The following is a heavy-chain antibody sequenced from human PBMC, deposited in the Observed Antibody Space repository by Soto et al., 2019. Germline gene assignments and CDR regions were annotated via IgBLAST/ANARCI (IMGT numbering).Heavy chain of an antibody. CDR1: GGSFSGYY. CDR3: ARGRGSGWYRRDFQH. J-gene: IGHJ1*01. Sequence: QVQLQQWGAGLLKPSETLSLTCAVYGGSFSGYYWSWIRQPPGKGLEWIGEINHSGSTHYNPSLKSRVTISVDTSKNQCSLKLSSVTAADTAVYYCARGRGSGWYRRDFQHWGQGTLVTVSS. CDR2: INHSGST. V-gene: IGHV4-34*01. D-gene: IGHD6-19*01.